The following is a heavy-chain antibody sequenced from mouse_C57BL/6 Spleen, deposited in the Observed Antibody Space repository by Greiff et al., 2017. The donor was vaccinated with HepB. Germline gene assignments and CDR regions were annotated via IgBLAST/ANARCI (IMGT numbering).Heavy chain of an antibody. J-gene: IGHJ2*01. CDR1: GYTFTSYW. CDR3: AREGKQYCCGKNC. Sequence: QVQLQQPGAELVKPGASVKMSCKASGYTFTSYWITWVKQRPGQGLEWIGDIYPGSGSTNYNEKFKSKATLTVDTSSSTAYMQRSSLTSEDSAVYYCAREGKQYCCGKNCWGRGTTLTVSS. V-gene: IGHV1-55*01. D-gene: IGHD1-1*01. CDR2: IYPGSGST.